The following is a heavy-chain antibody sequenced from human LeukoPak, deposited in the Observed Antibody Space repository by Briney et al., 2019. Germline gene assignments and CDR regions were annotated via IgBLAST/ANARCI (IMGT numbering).Heavy chain of an antibody. D-gene: IGHD2-2*01. CDR2: IKQDGSEK. V-gene: IGHV3-7*01. J-gene: IGHJ4*02. Sequence: PGGSLRLSCAASGFTFSNYWMTWVRQAPGKGLEWVANIKQDGSEKYYVDSVKGRFTISRDNAKNSLYLQINSLRAEDTAVYYCARDWGYCSGTSCYQDYWGQGTLVTVSS. CDR1: GFTFSNYW. CDR3: ARDWGYCSGTSCYQDY.